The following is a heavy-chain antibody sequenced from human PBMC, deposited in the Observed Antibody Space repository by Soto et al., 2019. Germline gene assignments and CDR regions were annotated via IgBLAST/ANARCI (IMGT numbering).Heavy chain of an antibody. V-gene: IGHV3-53*01. CDR2: IYSGGST. D-gene: IGHD5-18*01. CDR3: ASVRGYSYAPPPRGYFDY. CDR1: GFTVSSNY. Sequence: VQLVESGGGLIQPGGSLRLSCAASGFTVSSNYMSWVRQAPGKGLEWVSVIYSGGSTYYADSVKGRFTISRDNSKNTLYLQMNSLRAEDTAVYYWASVRGYSYAPPPRGYFDYWGQGTLVTVSS. J-gene: IGHJ4*02.